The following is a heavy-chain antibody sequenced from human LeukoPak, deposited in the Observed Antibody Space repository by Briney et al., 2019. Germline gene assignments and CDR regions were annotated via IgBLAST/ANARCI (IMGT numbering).Heavy chain of an antibody. Sequence: GGSLRLSCAASGFTFSSYAMHWVRQAPGKGLEWVAVISYDGSNKYYADSVKGRFTISRDNSKNTLYLQMNSLRAEDTAVFYCAKDWSGYIYGYFDYWGQGTLVTVSS. CDR2: ISYDGSNK. V-gene: IGHV3-30-3*01. CDR1: GFTFSSYA. CDR3: AKDWSGYIYGYFDY. D-gene: IGHD5-18*01. J-gene: IGHJ4*02.